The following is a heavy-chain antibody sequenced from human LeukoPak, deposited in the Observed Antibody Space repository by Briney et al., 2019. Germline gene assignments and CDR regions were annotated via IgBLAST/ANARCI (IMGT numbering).Heavy chain of an antibody. Sequence: GGSLRLSCAASGFTFTEYSIIWVRQAPGKGLEWVSFISDISDRSSTIHYADSVKGRFTISRDNAERSVYLQMNSLGADDTAVYYCARVRGPTLKTCYMDVWGTGTTVTVSS. V-gene: IGHV3-48*04. J-gene: IGHJ6*03. CDR2: ISDRSSTI. D-gene: IGHD3-10*01. CDR3: ARVRGPTLKTCYMDV. CDR1: GFTFTEYS.